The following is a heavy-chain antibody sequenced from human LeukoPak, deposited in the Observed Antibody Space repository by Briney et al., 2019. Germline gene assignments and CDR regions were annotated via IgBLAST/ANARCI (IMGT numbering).Heavy chain of an antibody. Sequence: PGGSLRLSCAASGFTFSSYSMNWVRQAPGKGLEWVSSISSSSSYIYYADSVKGRFTISRDNAKNSLYLQMNSLRAEDTAVYYCASMMVRGVINYWGQGTLVTVSS. CDR3: ASMMVRGVINY. CDR1: GFTFSSYS. V-gene: IGHV3-21*01. CDR2: ISSSSSYI. J-gene: IGHJ4*02. D-gene: IGHD3-10*01.